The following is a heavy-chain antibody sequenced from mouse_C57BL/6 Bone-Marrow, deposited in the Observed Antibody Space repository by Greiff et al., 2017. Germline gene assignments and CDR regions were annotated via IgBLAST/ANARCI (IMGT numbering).Heavy chain of an antibody. J-gene: IGHJ2*01. CDR3: ARGAGTWGYYFDY. Sequence: EVQVVESGGGLVKPGGSLKLSCAASGFTFSSYAMSWVRQTPEKRLEWVATISDGGNYTYYPDNVKGRFTISRDNAKNNLYLQMSHLKSEDTAMYYCARGAGTWGYYFDYWGQGTTLTVSS. CDR2: ISDGGNYT. V-gene: IGHV5-4*01. CDR1: GFTFSSYA. D-gene: IGHD3-3*01.